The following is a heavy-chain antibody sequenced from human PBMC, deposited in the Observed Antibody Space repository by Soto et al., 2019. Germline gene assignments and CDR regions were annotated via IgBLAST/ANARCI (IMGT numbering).Heavy chain of an antibody. CDR3: AASIVGATGAFRFFH. CDR2: IVVGSGNT. Sequence: ASVKVSCKASGFTFTSSAVQWVLQARGQRLEWIGWIVVGSGNTNYAQKFQERVTITRDMSTSTAYMELSSLRSEDTAVYYCAASIVGATGAFRFFHWGQGTLVTVSS. CDR1: GFTFTSSA. J-gene: IGHJ4*02. D-gene: IGHD1-26*01. V-gene: IGHV1-58*01.